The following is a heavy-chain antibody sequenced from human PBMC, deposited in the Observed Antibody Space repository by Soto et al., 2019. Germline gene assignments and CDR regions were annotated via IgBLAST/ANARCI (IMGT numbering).Heavy chain of an antibody. Sequence: PGGSLRLSCAASGFPFSSYAMSWVRQAPGKGLEWVSAISGSGGSTYYADSVKGRFTISRDNSKNTLYLQMNSLRAEDTAVYYCAKDQYYYDSSGYAPPWGQGTLVAVSS. V-gene: IGHV3-23*01. D-gene: IGHD3-22*01. J-gene: IGHJ5*02. CDR3: AKDQYYYDSSGYAPP. CDR2: ISGSGGST. CDR1: GFPFSSYA.